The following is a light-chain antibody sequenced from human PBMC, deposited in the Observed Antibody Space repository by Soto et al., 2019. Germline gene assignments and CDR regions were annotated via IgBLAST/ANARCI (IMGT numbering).Light chain of an antibody. Sequence: EIVLTQSPGTVYLSPGERATLSCRASQSVSSGSLAWYQQKPGQAPGLLLFGASNRTTGIPDRFSGSGSGTDFTLTISRLEPEDFAVYSCQQYGSSPYTFGQGTKLEI. CDR1: QSVSSGS. V-gene: IGKV3-20*01. J-gene: IGKJ2*01. CDR3: QQYGSSPYT. CDR2: GAS.